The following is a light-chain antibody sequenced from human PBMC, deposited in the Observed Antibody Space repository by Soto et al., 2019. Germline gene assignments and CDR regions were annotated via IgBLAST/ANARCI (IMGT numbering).Light chain of an antibody. V-gene: IGLV2-14*01. CDR3: SSYTTTKIAI. J-gene: IGLJ2*01. Sequence: QSALTQPASVSGSPGQSVTISCTGTSNDIGAYNYVSWYQQHPGKAPKLMIYDVSSRPSGVSNRLSGSRSGNTASLTISGLQAEDEADYYCSSYTTTKIAIFGGGTKLTVL. CDR2: DVS. CDR1: SNDIGAYNY.